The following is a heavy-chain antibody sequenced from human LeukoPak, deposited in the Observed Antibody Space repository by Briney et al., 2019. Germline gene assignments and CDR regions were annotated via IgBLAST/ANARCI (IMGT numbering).Heavy chain of an antibody. CDR3: AIDPNWGTHS. J-gene: IGHJ4*02. CDR1: GFTFSNYV. D-gene: IGHD7-27*01. CDR2: INGSGSFT. V-gene: IGHV3-23*01. Sequence: TGGSLRLSCAASGFTFSNYVMGWVRQDPGKGLQWVSIINGSGSFTSYADSVKGRLTISRDNSKNTLYLQMNSLRAEDTAVYYCAIDPNWGTHSWGQGVLVTVSS.